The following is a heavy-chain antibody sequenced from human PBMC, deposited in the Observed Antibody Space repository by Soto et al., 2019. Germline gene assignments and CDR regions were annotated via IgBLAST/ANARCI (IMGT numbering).Heavy chain of an antibody. Sequence: QVQLVESGGGVVQPGGSLSLSCATSGFTFTSFTMHWVRQAPGKGLEWIAVMSYDGARTDYADAVKGRFTISRDTSNNTLYVQMTSLRAEDTAVYYCARGLHSLFDYWGQGTLVTVSS. V-gene: IGHV3-30-3*01. J-gene: IGHJ4*02. CDR2: MSYDGART. D-gene: IGHD2-21*01. CDR1: GFTFTSFT. CDR3: ARGLHSLFDY.